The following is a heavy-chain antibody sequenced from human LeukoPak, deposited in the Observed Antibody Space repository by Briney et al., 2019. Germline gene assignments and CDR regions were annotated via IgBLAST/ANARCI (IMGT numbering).Heavy chain of an antibody. CDR3: ASPKIAMSEYFQH. J-gene: IGHJ1*01. V-gene: IGHV4-39*07. Sequence: SETLSLTCSVSGGSISSSSSYWGWIRQSPGKGLEWIGSLQYRGSTYYNPSLKSRVAISIDTSKNQFSLKLSSVTAADTAVYYCASPKIAMSEYFQHWGQGTLVIVSS. CDR2: LQYRGST. CDR1: GGSISSSSSY. D-gene: IGHD2-21*01.